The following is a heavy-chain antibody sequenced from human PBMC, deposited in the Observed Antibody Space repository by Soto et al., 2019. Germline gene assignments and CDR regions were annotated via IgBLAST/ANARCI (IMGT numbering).Heavy chain of an antibody. CDR2: IYYSGST. CDR3: AVGIAARLTYYYYGMDV. J-gene: IGHJ6*02. CDR1: GGSISSSSYY. V-gene: IGHV4-39*01. D-gene: IGHD6-6*01. Sequence: SETLSLTCTVSGGSISSSSYYWGWIRQPPGKGLEWIGSIYYSGSTYYNPSLKSRVTISVDTSKNQFSLKLSSVTAADTAVYYCAVGIAARLTYYYYGMDVWGQGTTVTVSS.